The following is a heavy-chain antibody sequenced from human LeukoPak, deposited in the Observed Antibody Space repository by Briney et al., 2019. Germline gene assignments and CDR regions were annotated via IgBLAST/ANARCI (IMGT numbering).Heavy chain of an antibody. Sequence: ASVKVSCKASGYTFTDYYMHWVRQAPGQGLEWMGWINPNSGGTNYAQKFQGRVTMTRDTSISTAYMELSRLRSDDTAVCYCARTHPYCSSTSCYWFWGQGTLVTVSS. CDR2: INPNSGGT. D-gene: IGHD2-2*01. CDR1: GYTFTDYY. V-gene: IGHV1-2*02. CDR3: ARTHPYCSSTSCYWF. J-gene: IGHJ4*02.